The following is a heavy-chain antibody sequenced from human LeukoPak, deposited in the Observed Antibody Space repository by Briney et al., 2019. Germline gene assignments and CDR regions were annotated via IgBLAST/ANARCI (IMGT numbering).Heavy chain of an antibody. CDR1: GYTLTELS. CDR3: ATELGYCSSTSCPLGY. CDR2: FDPEDGET. J-gene: IGHJ4*02. D-gene: IGHD2-2*01. V-gene: IGHV1-24*01. Sequence: GASVKVSCKVSGYTLTELSMHWVRQAPGKGLEWMGGFDPEDGETIYAQKFQGRVTMTEDTSTDTAYMELGSLRSEDTAVYYCATELGYCSSTSCPLGYWGQGTLVTVSS.